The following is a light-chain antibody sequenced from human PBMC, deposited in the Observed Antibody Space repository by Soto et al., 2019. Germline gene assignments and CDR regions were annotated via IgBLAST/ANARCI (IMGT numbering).Light chain of an antibody. J-gene: IGKJ4*01. CDR1: QSVLSSSDNRNY. Sequence: DIVMTQSPHSLAVSLGERSTIHCKSSQSVLSSSDNRNYLAWYQQKAGLSPKLLIYWASSRESGVPDRFSGAGSGPDFTLNISSLQAEDVAVYYCQQYYNRPLTFGGGTKVAIK. V-gene: IGKV4-1*01. CDR3: QQYYNRPLT. CDR2: WAS.